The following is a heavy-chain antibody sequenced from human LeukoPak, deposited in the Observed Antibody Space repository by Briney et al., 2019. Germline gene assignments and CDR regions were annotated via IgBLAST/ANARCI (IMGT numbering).Heavy chain of an antibody. D-gene: IGHD3-16*01. V-gene: IGHV3-15*01. CDR3: TTGFTDASHDGY. CDR2: IKQTSSRGAT. CDR1: GFTFSSAW. Sequence: PGGSLRLSCAASGFTFSSAWLSWVHQAPGKELEWVGRIKQTSSRGATDYAAPVKGRFTISRDDSINTLYLQMNSLKTEDAAVYYCTTGFTDASHDGYWGQGTLVTVSS. J-gene: IGHJ4*02.